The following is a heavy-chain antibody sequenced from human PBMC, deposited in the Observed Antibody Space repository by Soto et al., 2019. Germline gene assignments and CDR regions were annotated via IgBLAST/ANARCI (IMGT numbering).Heavy chain of an antibody. V-gene: IGHV3-21*01. CDR2: ISSSSSYI. J-gene: IGHJ6*02. CDR3: ARDRSEAARSRVMDV. D-gene: IGHD6-13*01. Sequence: EVKLVESGGGLVKPGGSLRLSCAASGFTFSSYSMNWVRQAPGKGLEWVSSISSSSSYIYYADSVKGRFTISRDNAKNSLYLQMNSLRAEDTAVYYCARDRSEAARSRVMDVWGQGTTVTVSS. CDR1: GFTFSSYS.